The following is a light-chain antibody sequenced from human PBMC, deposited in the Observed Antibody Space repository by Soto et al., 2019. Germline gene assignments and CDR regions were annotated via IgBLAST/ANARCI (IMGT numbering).Light chain of an antibody. CDR3: QTYSRYSEA. V-gene: IGKV1-5*03. Sequence: QMPQSPPSLLASVVEQVTIPCLASQSIGPYLYWYQKKPGKSPELMIDKASTLKSGVPSRFSGCGSGTGFSPTIRSLQPDDFATYYSQTYSRYSEAFGQGTKVAIK. CDR1: QSIGPY. J-gene: IGKJ1*01. CDR2: KAS.